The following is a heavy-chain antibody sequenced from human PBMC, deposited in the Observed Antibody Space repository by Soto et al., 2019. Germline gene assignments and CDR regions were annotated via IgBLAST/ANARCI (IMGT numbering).Heavy chain of an antibody. CDR1: VGSFSCYY. CDR3: ARGSRSDPNWFDP. D-gene: IGHD6-6*01. Sequence: SETLSLTCAVYVGSFSCYYWIWIRQPPGKGLEWIGEINHSGSTNYNPSLKSRVTISVDTSKNQFSLKLSSVTAADTAVYYCARGSRSDPNWFDPWGQGTLVTVSS. CDR2: INHSGST. V-gene: IGHV4-34*01. J-gene: IGHJ5*02.